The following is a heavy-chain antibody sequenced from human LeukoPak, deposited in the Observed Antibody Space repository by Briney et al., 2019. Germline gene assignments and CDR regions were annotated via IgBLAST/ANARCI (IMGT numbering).Heavy chain of an antibody. D-gene: IGHD5-24*01. CDR1: GYTLTTYY. Sequence: ASVKVSCKASGYTLTTYYMHWVRQAPGQGLEWMGITNPSGGSTTYAQKFQGRVTMTRDTSTSTVYMELSSLRSEDTAVYYCARDLGMATITGALWYFDYWGQGTLVTVSS. CDR2: TNPSGGST. V-gene: IGHV1-46*01. CDR3: ARDLGMATITGALWYFDY. J-gene: IGHJ4*02.